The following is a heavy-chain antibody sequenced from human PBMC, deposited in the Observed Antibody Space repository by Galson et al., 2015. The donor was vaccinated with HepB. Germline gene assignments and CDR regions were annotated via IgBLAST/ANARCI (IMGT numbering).Heavy chain of an antibody. CDR3: ARLNWNDPTFDY. CDR1: GGSISSGGYY. D-gene: IGHD1-1*01. V-gene: IGHV4-31*03. Sequence: TLSLTCIVSGGSISSGGYYWSWIRQHPGKGLEWIGYITYSGSTYYRSSLKSRLTISVDTSKNQFSLKLISVTAADTAVYYCARLNWNDPTFDYWGQRTLSPSPQ. CDR2: ITYSGST. J-gene: IGHJ4*02.